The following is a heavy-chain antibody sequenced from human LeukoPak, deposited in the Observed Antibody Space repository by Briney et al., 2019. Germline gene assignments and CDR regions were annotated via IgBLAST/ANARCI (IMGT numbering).Heavy chain of an antibody. D-gene: IGHD4-23*01. Sequence: PSETLSLTCTVSGGSISSSSYYWGWSRQPPGKGLEWIGSIYYSGSTYYNPSLKSRVTISVDTSKNQFSLKLSSVTAADTAVYYCARPSVVTAYYFDYWGQGTPVTVSS. CDR3: ARPSVVTAYYFDY. CDR2: IYYSGST. V-gene: IGHV4-39*01. CDR1: GGSISSSSYY. J-gene: IGHJ4*02.